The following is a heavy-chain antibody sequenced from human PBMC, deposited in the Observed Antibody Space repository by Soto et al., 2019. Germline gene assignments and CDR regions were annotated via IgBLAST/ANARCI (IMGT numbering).Heavy chain of an antibody. J-gene: IGHJ6*02. Sequence: GGSLRLSCAASGFTFSSYAMHWVRQAPGKGLEWVAVISYDGSNKYSADSVKGRFTISRVNSKNTLYLQMNSLRAEDTAVYYCAIDYTVIGSFFDYCYYYGIDFWGQGTTVTVSS. V-gene: IGHV3-30-3*01. CDR3: AIDYTVIGSFFDYCYYYGIDF. D-gene: IGHD1-26*01. CDR1: GFTFSSYA. CDR2: ISYDGSNK.